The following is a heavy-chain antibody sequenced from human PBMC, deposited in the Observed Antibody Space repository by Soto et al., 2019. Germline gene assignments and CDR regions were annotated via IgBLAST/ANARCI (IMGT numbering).Heavy chain of an antibody. CDR3: ARRQVLRFLEWPHPHYYYRMDV. CDR1: GGSFSGYY. J-gene: IGHJ6*01. V-gene: IGHV4-34*01. Sequence: SETLSLTCAVYGGSFSGYYWSWIRQPPGKGLEWIGEINHSGSTNYNPSLKSRVTISVDTSKNQFSLKLSSVTAADTAVYYCARRQVLRFLEWPHPHYYYRMDVWGEGTQVTVSS. CDR2: INHSGST. D-gene: IGHD3-3*01.